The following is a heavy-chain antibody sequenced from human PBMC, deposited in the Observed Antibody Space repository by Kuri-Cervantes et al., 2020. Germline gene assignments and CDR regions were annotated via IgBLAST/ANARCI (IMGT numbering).Heavy chain of an antibody. CDR3: ARLGPNSYGSGSYRYYYYYMDV. J-gene: IGHJ6*03. CDR1: GYSFTRYW. CDR2: IYPGDSDT. D-gene: IGHD3-10*01. V-gene: IGHV5-51*01. Sequence: KVSCKTAGYSFTRYWIAWVRQEPGKGLEWMGIIYPGDSDTRYSPSFQGQVTISVDESITTAYPQWSSLKASDTAMYYCARLGPNSYGSGSYRYYYYYMDVWGKGTTVTVSS.